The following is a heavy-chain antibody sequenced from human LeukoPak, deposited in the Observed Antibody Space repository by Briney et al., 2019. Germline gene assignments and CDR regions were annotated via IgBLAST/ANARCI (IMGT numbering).Heavy chain of an antibody. CDR2: IRRDGSET. J-gene: IGHJ4*02. CDR3: ARDANYYAYYFDY. D-gene: IGHD1-7*01. CDR1: GFTFSNYW. V-gene: IGHV3-7*01. Sequence: PGGSLTLSCAASGFTFSNYWMTWVRRAPGKGLEWVANIRRDGSETHYVDSVMGRFTISRDNAKNSLYLQMNSLRAEDTAVYYCARDANYYAYYFDYWGQGTLVTVSS.